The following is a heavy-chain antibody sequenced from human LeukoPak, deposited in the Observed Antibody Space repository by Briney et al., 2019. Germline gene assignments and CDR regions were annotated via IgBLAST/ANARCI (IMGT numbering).Heavy chain of an antibody. V-gene: IGHV3-48*03. Sequence: GGSLRLSCAASGFTFSSCEMNWVRQAPGKGLEWVSYISSSGSTIYYADSVKGRFTISRDNAKNSLYLQMNSLRAEDTAVYYCARVLSSGGGYDYYDYWGQGTLVTVSS. D-gene: IGHD3-16*01. CDR2: ISSSGSTI. J-gene: IGHJ4*02. CDR1: GFTFSSCE. CDR3: ARVLSSGGGYDYYDY.